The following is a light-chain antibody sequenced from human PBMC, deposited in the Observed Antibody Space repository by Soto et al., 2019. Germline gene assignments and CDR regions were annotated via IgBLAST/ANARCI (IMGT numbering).Light chain of an antibody. V-gene: IGKV2-40*01. CDR1: QSLLDSDDGNTY. Sequence: DIVMTQTPLSLPVTPGEPASISCGSSQSLLDSDDGNTYLNWYLQKPGQSPQLLIYTVSYRASGVPDRFSGSGSGTDLTLKISRVEAEDVGVYYCMQRIEFPLTFGGGTKVDIK. CDR3: MQRIEFPLT. CDR2: TVS. J-gene: IGKJ4*01.